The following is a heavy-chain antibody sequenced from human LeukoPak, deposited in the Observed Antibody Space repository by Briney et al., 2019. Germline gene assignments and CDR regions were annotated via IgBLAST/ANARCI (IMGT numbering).Heavy chain of an antibody. V-gene: IGHV3-30*03. Sequence: SGRSLRLSCAASGFTFSSYGMQWVRQAPGKGLEWVALISYDGSNKHYADSVKSRFTISRDNSKNTLYLQMNSLRVDDTAVYYCARAVTSTEGYWGQGTLVTVS. CDR1: GFTFSSYG. CDR2: ISYDGSNK. D-gene: IGHD4-17*01. CDR3: ARAVTSTEGY. J-gene: IGHJ4*02.